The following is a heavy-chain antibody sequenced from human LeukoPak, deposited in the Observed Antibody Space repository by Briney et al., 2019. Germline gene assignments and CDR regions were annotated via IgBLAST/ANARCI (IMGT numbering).Heavy chain of an antibody. CDR3: ARGDLGITEWAFDI. V-gene: IGHV4-39*07. D-gene: IGHD1-14*01. Sequence: SETLSLTCTVSGGSISSSSYYWGWIRQPPGKGLEWVGSIYYSGSTYYNPSLKSRVTISVDTSKNQFSLKLSSVTAADTAVYYCARGDLGITEWAFDIWGQGTMVTVSS. J-gene: IGHJ3*02. CDR2: IYYSGST. CDR1: GGSISSSSYY.